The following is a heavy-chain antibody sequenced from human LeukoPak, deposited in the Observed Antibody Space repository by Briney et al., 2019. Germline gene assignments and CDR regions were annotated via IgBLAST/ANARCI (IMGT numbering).Heavy chain of an antibody. Sequence: ASVKVSCKASGYTFTSYGISWVRQAPGQGLEWMGWISAYNGNTNYAQKLQGRVTMTTDTSTRTAYMELRSLRSDDTAVYYCARGSYPYYYDSSGYLNWFDPWGQGTLVTVSS. V-gene: IGHV1-18*01. CDR2: ISAYNGNT. J-gene: IGHJ5*02. D-gene: IGHD3-22*01. CDR3: ARGSYPYYYDSSGYLNWFDP. CDR1: GYTFTSYG.